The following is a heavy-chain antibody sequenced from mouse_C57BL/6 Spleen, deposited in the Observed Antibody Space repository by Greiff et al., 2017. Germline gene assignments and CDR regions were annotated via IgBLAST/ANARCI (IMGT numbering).Heavy chain of an antibody. CDR3: AREAYDYAFAY. Sequence: QVQLKESGAELVKPGASVKISCKASGYAFSSYWMNWVKQRPGKGLEWIGQIYPGDGDTNYNGKFKGKATLTADKSSSTAYMQLSSLTSEDSAVYFCAREAYDYAFAYWGQGTLVTVSA. J-gene: IGHJ3*01. CDR2: IYPGDGDT. V-gene: IGHV1-80*01. CDR1: GYAFSSYW. D-gene: IGHD2-4*01.